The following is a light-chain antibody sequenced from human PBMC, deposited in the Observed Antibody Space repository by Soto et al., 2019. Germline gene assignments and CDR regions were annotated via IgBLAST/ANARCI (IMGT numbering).Light chain of an antibody. CDR1: SSDVGGYNY. Sequence: QSVLTQPASVSGSPGQSITISCTGTSSDVGGYNYVSWYQQHPGKAPKLMIYEVSNRPSGVSNRFSGSKSVNTASLTISGLQAEDEADYYCSSYTSTGTLDVVFGGGTKLTVL. V-gene: IGLV2-14*01. CDR2: EVS. J-gene: IGLJ2*01. CDR3: SSYTSTGTLDVV.